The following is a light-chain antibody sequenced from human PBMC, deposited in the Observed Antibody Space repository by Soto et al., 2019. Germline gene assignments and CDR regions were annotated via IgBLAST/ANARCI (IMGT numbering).Light chain of an antibody. J-gene: IGKJ1*01. V-gene: IGKV2-24*01. CDR1: HSLAFRDGNIY. CDR3: VEAALLPHA. Sequence: DLVLTQTPLSLVVTLGQPASISCKSSHSLAFRDGNIYLNWLQQRPGQPPRLLIYKTSNRFSGVQDRYSSSGAVTDFTLKISKVEAEDVDVYYCVEAALLPHAFGQVTKVEIK. CDR2: KTS.